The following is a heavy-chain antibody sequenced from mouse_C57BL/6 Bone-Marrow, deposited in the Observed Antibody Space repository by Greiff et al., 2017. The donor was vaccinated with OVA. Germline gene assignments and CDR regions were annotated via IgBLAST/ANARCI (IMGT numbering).Heavy chain of an antibody. V-gene: IGHV2-5*01. CDR2: IWRGGST. Sequence: VQLQESGPGLVQPSQSLSITCTVSGFSLTSYGVHWVRQSPGKGLEWLGVIWRGGSTDYNAAFMSRLSITKDNSKSQVFFKMNSLQADDTAIYYCAKKAPYYYGSSPYAMDYWGQGTSVTVSS. CDR3: AKKAPYYYGSSPYAMDY. CDR1: GFSLTSYG. J-gene: IGHJ4*01. D-gene: IGHD1-1*01.